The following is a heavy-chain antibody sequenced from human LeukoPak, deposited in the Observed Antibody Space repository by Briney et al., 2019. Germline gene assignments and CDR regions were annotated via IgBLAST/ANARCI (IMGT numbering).Heavy chain of an antibody. Sequence: GGSLRLSCAASGFTFSSYAMTWVRQAPGKGLEWVSSISGSGGSVYYADSVKGRFTFSRGNSKNTLYLQMNSLRAEDTAVYYCVRKAVAGIGGWFDPWGQGTLVTVSS. CDR2: ISGSGGSV. V-gene: IGHV3-23*01. CDR3: VRKAVAGIGGWFDP. J-gene: IGHJ5*02. CDR1: GFTFSSYA. D-gene: IGHD6-19*01.